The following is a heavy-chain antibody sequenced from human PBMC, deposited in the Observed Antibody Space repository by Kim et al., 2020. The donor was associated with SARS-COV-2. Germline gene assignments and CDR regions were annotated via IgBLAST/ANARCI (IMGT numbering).Heavy chain of an antibody. J-gene: IGHJ4*02. Sequence: YPGDSGTRYGPSFQGQVTISADKSSSTAYLQWSSLKASDTAMYYCARIGDYWGQGTLVTVSS. CDR2: YPGDSGT. V-gene: IGHV5-51*01. CDR3: ARIGDY. D-gene: IGHD2-15*01.